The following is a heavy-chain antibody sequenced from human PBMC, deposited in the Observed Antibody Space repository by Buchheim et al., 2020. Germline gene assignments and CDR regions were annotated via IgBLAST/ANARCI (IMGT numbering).Heavy chain of an antibody. D-gene: IGHD2-21*02. V-gene: IGHV5-51*01. Sequence: EVQLVQSGTEVKKPGESLKISCKGSGYSFSSYWIGWVRQMPGKGLEWMGIIYPGDSDTRYSPSFQGQVTISADKSIRTVYPQWSSLKASDTAMYYCARAYCGGDCSHYWHFDLWGRGTL. CDR3: ARAYCGGDCSHYWHFDL. CDR1: GYSFSSYW. CDR2: IYPGDSDT. J-gene: IGHJ2*01.